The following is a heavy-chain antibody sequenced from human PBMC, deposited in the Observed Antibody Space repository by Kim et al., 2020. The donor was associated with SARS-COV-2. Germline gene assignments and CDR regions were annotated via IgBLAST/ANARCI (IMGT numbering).Heavy chain of an antibody. CDR3: STDSXTRXXNAGYGMXX. D-gene: IGHD2-2*01. CDR2: IKSKSEGETT. CDR1: GFNFRNAW. J-gene: IGHJ6*02. V-gene: IGHV3-15*01. Sequence: GGSLRLSCAASGFNFRNAWMSWARQVPGKGLEWVGLIKSKSEGETTDYAAPVKGRFSISRDDSKNTLFLQMDSLKTEDTAIFYCSTDSXTRXXNAGYGMXXWGQGTTXTXSS.